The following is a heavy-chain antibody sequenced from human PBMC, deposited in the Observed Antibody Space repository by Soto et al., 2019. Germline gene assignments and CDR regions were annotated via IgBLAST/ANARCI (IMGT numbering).Heavy chain of an antibody. CDR3: AREVSRDYGDYEWWWFDP. CDR2: ISAYNGNT. CDR1: GYTFTSYG. D-gene: IGHD4-17*01. J-gene: IGHJ5*02. Sequence: ASVKVSCKASGYTFTSYGISWARQAPGQGLEWMGWISAYNGNTNYAQKLQGGVTMTTDTSTSTAYMELRSLRSDDTAVYYCAREVSRDYGDYEWWWFDPWGQGTLVTVSS. V-gene: IGHV1-18*01.